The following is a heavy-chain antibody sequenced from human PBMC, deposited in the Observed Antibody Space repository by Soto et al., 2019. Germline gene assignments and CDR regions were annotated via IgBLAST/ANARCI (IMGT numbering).Heavy chain of an antibody. V-gene: IGHV1-69*12. CDR1: GGTFSSYA. CDR2: IIPIFGTA. Sequence: QVQLVQSGAAVKKPGSSVKVSCKASGGTFSSYAISWVRQAPGQGLEWMGGIIPIFGTANYAQKFQGRVTITADESTSTAYLGLSSLRTEDTAVYYCAGEDYSLTPARFDPWGKGPLVTVSS. CDR3: AGEDYSLTPARFDP. J-gene: IGHJ5*02. D-gene: IGHD4-4*01.